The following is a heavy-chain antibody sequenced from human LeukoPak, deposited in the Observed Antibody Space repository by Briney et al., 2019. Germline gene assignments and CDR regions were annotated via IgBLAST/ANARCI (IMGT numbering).Heavy chain of an antibody. Sequence: GGSLRLSCAASGFTFSSYAMGWVRQAPGKGLEWVSAISGSGGSTYYADSVKGRFTISRDNSKNTLYLQMNSLRAEDTAVYYCAKHIYGVVSIQQWGQGTLVTVSS. V-gene: IGHV3-23*01. CDR2: ISGSGGST. CDR3: AKHIYGVVSIQQ. D-gene: IGHD3-3*01. J-gene: IGHJ1*01. CDR1: GFTFSSYA.